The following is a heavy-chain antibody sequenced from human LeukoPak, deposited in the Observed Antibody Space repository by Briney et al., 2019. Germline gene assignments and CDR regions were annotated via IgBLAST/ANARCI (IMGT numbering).Heavy chain of an antibody. D-gene: IGHD4-17*01. CDR2: MNPNSGNT. CDR1: GYTFTSYD. V-gene: IGHV1-8*03. CDR3: ARLSATTVTTPFDLGY. J-gene: IGHJ4*02. Sequence: ASVKVSCKASGYTFTSYDINWVRQATGQGLEWMGWMNPNSGNTGYAQKFQGRVTITRNTSISTAYMELSSLRSDDTAVYYCARLSATTVTTPFDLGYWGQGTLVTVSS.